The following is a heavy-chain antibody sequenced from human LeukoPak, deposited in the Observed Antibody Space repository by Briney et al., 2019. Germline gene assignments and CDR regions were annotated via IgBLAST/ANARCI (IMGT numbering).Heavy chain of an antibody. D-gene: IGHD6-13*01. Sequence: GGSLRLSCAASGFTFSNYAMSWVRQAPGMGLEWVSAVSASGGSTHYADSVKGRFTISRDNSKSTLYLQMNTLRAEDTALYYCAKRIEAAGPYFDSWGQGTLVTVSS. CDR2: VSASGGST. CDR3: AKRIEAAGPYFDS. V-gene: IGHV3-23*01. J-gene: IGHJ4*02. CDR1: GFTFSNYA.